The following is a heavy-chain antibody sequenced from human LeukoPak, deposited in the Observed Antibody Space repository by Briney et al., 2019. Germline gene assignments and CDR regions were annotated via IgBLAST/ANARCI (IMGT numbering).Heavy chain of an antibody. CDR3: ARDVPHNWFDT. Sequence: TLRLSCAASGITFANNWMQWVRQGPRKRLLWISRINSNVGGPIYADSVKGRFIVSRDNAKNTLYLQMNSLRAEDTAVYYCARDVPHNWFDTCGQGTLVTVSS. CDR2: INSNVGGP. J-gene: IGHJ5*02. V-gene: IGHV3-74*01. CDR1: GITFANNW.